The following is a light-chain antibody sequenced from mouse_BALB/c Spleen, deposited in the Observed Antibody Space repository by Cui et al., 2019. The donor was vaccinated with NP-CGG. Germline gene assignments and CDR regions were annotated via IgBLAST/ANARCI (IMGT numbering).Light chain of an antibody. V-gene: IGLV1*01. CDR2: GTN. CDR1: TGAVTTSNY. CDR3: ALWYSNHWV. J-gene: IGLJ1*01. Sequence: QAVVTQESALTTSPGETVTLTCRSSTGAVTTSNYANWVQAKPDHLFTGLIGGTNNRPPGVPARFSGSLIGDKAALTITGAQTEDEAIYFCALWYSNHWVFGGGTKLTVL.